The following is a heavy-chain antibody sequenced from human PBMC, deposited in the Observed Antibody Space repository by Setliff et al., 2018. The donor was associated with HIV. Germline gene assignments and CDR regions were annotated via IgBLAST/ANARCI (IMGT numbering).Heavy chain of an antibody. D-gene: IGHD5-12*01. CDR1: GGSISSRDW. CDR2: IYHSGST. Sequence: SETLSLTCAVSGGSISSRDWWSWVRQPPGKGLEWIGEIYHSGSTNYNPSLKSRVTISVDKSKSQFSLHLNSVTAADTAVYYCARLFQWMSYSFDIWGQGTMVTVSS. J-gene: IGHJ3*02. V-gene: IGHV4-4*02. CDR3: ARLFQWMSYSFDI.